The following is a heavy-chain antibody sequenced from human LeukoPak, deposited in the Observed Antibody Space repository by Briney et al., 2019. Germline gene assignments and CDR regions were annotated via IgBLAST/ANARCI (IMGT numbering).Heavy chain of an antibody. CDR2: INHSGST. J-gene: IGHJ6*03. CDR1: GGSFSGYY. D-gene: IGHD6-13*01. Sequence: SETLSLTCAVYGGSFSGYYWSWIRQPPGKGLEWIGEINHSGSTNYNPSLKSRVTISVDTSKNQFSLKLSSVTAADTAVYYCARAAAGNIAIYYYYYMDVWGKGTTVTVSS. CDR3: ARAAAGNIAIYYYYYMDV. V-gene: IGHV4-34*01.